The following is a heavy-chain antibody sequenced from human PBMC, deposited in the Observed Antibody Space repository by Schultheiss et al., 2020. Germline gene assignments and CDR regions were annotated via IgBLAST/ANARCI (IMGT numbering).Heavy chain of an antibody. D-gene: IGHD3-10*01. J-gene: IGHJ6*02. CDR2: ISSSSSYI. V-gene: IGHV3-21*01. CDR1: GFTFSSYS. Sequence: ESLKISCAASGFTFSSYSMNWVRQAPGKGLEWVSSISSSSSYIYYADSVKGRFTISRDNAKNSLYLQMNSLRAEDTAVYYCARDQPMVRGVSMDVWGQGTMVTVSS. CDR3: ARDQPMVRGVSMDV.